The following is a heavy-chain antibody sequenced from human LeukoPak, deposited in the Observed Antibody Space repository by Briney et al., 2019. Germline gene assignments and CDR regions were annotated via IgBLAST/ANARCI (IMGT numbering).Heavy chain of an antibody. J-gene: IGHJ3*02. CDR2: IYPGDSDT. Sequence: GESLKISCLTSGYSFNFYWIVWVRQMPGKGLEWMGIIYPGDSDTRYSPSFQGQVTISADKSISTAYLQWSSLKASDTAMYYCARRDGYGAYDIWGQGTMVTVSS. D-gene: IGHD5-24*01. V-gene: IGHV5-51*01. CDR1: GYSFNFYW. CDR3: ARRDGYGAYDI.